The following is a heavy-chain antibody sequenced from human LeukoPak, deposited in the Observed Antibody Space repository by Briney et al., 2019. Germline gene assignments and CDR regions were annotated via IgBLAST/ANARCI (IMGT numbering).Heavy chain of an antibody. CDR2: INPSGGST. CDR3: ARDPVEWAFMRTSWYFDL. J-gene: IGHJ2*01. CDR1: GYTFASYY. Sequence: ASVRVSCKASGYTFASYYMHWVRQAPGQGLEWMGIINPSGGSTSYAQKFQGRVTMTRDTSTSTVYMELSSLRSEDTAVYYCARDPVEWAFMRTSWYFDLWGRGTLVTVSS. D-gene: IGHD1-7*01. V-gene: IGHV1-46*01.